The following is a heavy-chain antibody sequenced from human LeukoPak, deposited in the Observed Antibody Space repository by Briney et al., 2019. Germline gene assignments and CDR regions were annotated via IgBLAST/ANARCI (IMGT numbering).Heavy chain of an antibody. CDR1: GFTFSNAW. D-gene: IGHD3-3*01. J-gene: IGHJ4*02. V-gene: IGHV3-53*01. CDR2: IYSGGST. Sequence: AGGSLRLSCAASGFTFSNAWMSWVRQAPGKGLEWVSVIYSGGSTYYADSVKGRFTISRDNSKNTLYLQMTSLRAEDTAVYYCAKDKPYYDDGLYFDYWGQGTLVTVSS. CDR3: AKDKPYYDDGLYFDY.